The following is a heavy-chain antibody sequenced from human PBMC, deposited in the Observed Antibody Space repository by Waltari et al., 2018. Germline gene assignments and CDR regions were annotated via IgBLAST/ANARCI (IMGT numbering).Heavy chain of an antibody. V-gene: IGHV4-59*01. CDR1: GGSIRGFY. CDR2: IYYTGST. CDR3: ARGGGGDWEWFDP. Sequence: QVQLQESGPSLLKPAEPLSLICPVPGGSIRGFYWSWVRQPPGKGLDWIGYIYYTGSTNFNPSLKSRVTMSVDTSKNQFSLKLSSVTAADTAFYYCARGGGGDWEWFDPWDQGTLVTVSS. D-gene: IGHD2-21*02. J-gene: IGHJ5*02.